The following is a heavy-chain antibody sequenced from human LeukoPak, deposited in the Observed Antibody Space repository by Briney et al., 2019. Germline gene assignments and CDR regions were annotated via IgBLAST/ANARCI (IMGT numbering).Heavy chain of an antibody. CDR2: VSGSGSNR. CDR1: GFTFTDYY. J-gene: IGHJ4*02. Sequence: GGSLRLSCAASGFTFTDYYMTWIRQAPGKGLEWVSYVSGSGSNRDYADSVKGRFTISRDNAENSLYLQLNNLRAEDTAVYYCAKAGSVTGSTDFGYWGQGTLVTVSS. V-gene: IGHV3-11*01. CDR3: AKAGSVTGSTDFGY. D-gene: IGHD2-2*01.